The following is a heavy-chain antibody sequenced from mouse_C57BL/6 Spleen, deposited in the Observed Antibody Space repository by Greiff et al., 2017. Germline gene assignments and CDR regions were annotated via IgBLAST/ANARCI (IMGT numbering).Heavy chain of an antibody. CDR3: AIAYYSNYVGAY. D-gene: IGHD2-5*01. J-gene: IGHJ3*01. Sequence: VQLQQSGPGLVQPSQSLSITCPVSGFSLTSYGVHWVRQSPGKGLEWLGVIWRGGSTAYNAAFMSRLSITKDNSKSQVFFKMNSLQADDTAIYYCAIAYYSNYVGAYWGQGTLVTVSA. CDR2: IWRGGST. CDR1: GFSLTSYG. V-gene: IGHV2-5*01.